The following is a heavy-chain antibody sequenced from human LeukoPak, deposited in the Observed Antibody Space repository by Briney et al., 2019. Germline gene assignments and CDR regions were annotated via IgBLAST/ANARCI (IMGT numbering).Heavy chain of an antibody. CDR3: AKDRVITFGGVIVGFDY. D-gene: IGHD3-16*02. V-gene: IGHV3-30*18. CDR1: GFTFSDYY. J-gene: IGHJ4*02. CDR2: ISYDGSNK. Sequence: GGSLRLSCAASGFTFSDYYMSWIRQAPGKGLEWVAVISYDGSNKYYADSVKGRFTISRDNSKNTLYLQMNSLRAEDTAVYYCAKDRVITFGGVIVGFDYWGQGTLVTVSS.